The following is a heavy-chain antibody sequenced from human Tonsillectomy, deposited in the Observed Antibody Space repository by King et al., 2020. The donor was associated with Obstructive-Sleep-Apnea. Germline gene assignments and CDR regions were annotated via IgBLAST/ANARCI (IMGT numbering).Heavy chain of an antibody. CDR1: GLTYSNHW. V-gene: IGHV3-7*01. CDR3: VRGGYTYDY. CDR2: IKEDGSDK. J-gene: IGHJ4*02. Sequence: VQLVESGGGLVQPGESLRLSCAVAGLTYSNHWMSWVRQAPGKGLEWVAKIKEDGSDKYYVDSVKGRFTISRDNAKNSLYLQMNSLRGEDTAMYYCVRGGYTYDYWGQGTLVIVSS. D-gene: IGHD5-18*01.